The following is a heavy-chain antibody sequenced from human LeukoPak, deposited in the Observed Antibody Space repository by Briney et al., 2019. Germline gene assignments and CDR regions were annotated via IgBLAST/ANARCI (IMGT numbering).Heavy chain of an antibody. J-gene: IGHJ6*03. Sequence: ASVKVSCKASGYTFTSYYMHWVRQAPGQGLEWMGIINPSGGSTSYAQKFQGRVTMTRDMSTSTVYMELSSLRSEDTAVYYCARGPRITMVRGGQWYYYMDVWGKGTTVTISS. V-gene: IGHV1-46*01. CDR2: INPSGGST. D-gene: IGHD3-10*01. CDR1: GYTFTSYY. CDR3: ARGPRITMVRGGQWYYYMDV.